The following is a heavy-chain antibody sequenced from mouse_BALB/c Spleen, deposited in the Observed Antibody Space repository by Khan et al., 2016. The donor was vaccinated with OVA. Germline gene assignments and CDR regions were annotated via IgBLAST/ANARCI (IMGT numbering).Heavy chain of an antibody. J-gene: IGHJ3*01. Sequence: QIQLVQSGPELVKPGASLKVSCKASGYKFTDYIIGWVKQSTRQGLEWIGDIFPGSGTPYYNEKFKDKATLTADKSSNTAYMQLSSLTSEDSAVYFCARGGYSVFAYWGQGTLVTVSA. CDR2: IFPGSGTP. CDR1: GYKFTDYI. D-gene: IGHD2-14*01. CDR3: ARGGYSVFAY. V-gene: IGHV1-77*01.